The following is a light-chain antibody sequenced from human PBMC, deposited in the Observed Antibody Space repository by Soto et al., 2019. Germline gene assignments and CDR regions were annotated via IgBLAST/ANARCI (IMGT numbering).Light chain of an antibody. CDR3: SSYTSSTTRV. V-gene: IGLV2-14*01. Sequence: QSALTQPASVSGSPGQSITISCTGTSTDVGDYNYVSWYQQPPGKAPKLIFYDVSNRPSGVSHLFSASKSGSTASLTSSVLPAEDEAYYCCSSYTSSTTRVFGAGTKLTVL. CDR2: DVS. CDR1: STDVGDYNY. J-gene: IGLJ1*01.